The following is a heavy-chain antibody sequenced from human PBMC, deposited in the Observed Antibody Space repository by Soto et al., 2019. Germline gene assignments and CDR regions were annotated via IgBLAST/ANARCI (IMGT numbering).Heavy chain of an antibody. J-gene: IGHJ4*02. CDR1: GYNFAYYH. Sequence: XSVKVSCKASGYNFAYYHIHWVRQAPGQGFEWMGWINPESGDTKCAQNFQGWVTMTTDTSSSTAYLGLRRLLSDDTAVYFCARLVITGEFDSWGQGTLVTVSS. D-gene: IGHD3-22*01. V-gene: IGHV1-2*04. CDR2: INPESGDT. CDR3: ARLVITGEFDS.